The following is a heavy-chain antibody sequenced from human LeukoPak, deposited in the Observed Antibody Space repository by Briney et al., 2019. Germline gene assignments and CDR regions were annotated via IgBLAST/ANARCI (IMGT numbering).Heavy chain of an antibody. J-gene: IGHJ4*02. CDR1: GFTFSSYS. CDR2: ISSSSSTI. Sequence: GGSLRLSCAASGFTFSSYSMNWVRQAPGKGVGWVSYISSSSSTIYSADSVKGRFTISRDNAKNSLYLQMNSLRAEDTAVYYCARAKLWFGELLYFDYWGQGTLVTVSS. D-gene: IGHD3-10*01. CDR3: ARAKLWFGELLYFDY. V-gene: IGHV3-48*01.